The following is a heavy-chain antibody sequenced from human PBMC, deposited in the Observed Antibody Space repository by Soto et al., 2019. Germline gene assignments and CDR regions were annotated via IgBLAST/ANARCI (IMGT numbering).Heavy chain of an antibody. V-gene: IGHV4-31*03. CDR2: IYYSGST. CDR1: GGSISSGGYY. D-gene: IGHD7-27*01. CDR3: ARHSPWGPDSYFDY. Sequence: QVQLQESGPGLVKPSQTLSLTCTVSGGSISSGGYYWSWIRQHPGKDLEWIGYIYYSGSTYSNPSLKSRLTISVDTSKNQFSLKLSSVTAADTAVYYCARHSPWGPDSYFDYWGQGTLVTVSS. J-gene: IGHJ4*02.